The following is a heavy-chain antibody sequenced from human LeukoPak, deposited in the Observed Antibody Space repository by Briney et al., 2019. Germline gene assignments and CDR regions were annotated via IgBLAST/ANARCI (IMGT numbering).Heavy chain of an antibody. Sequence: ASVKVSCKASGYTFPGYYMHWVRQAPGQGLEWMGWISAYNGNTNYAQKLQGRVTMTTDTSTSTAYVELRSLRSDDTAVYYCAKLDEQQLAHTPYYWGQGTLVTVSS. CDR2: ISAYNGNT. CDR3: AKLDEQQLAHTPYY. D-gene: IGHD6-13*01. J-gene: IGHJ4*02. V-gene: IGHV1-18*04. CDR1: GYTFPGYY.